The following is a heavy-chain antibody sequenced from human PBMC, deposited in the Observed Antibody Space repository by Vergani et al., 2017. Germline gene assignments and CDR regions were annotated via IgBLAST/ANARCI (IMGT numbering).Heavy chain of an antibody. CDR1: GFSFNIYA. Sequence: EVRLLESGGGLVQPGGSLRLSCAASGFSFNIYAMSWVRQAPGKGLEWVPTSTNNGGRTYYADSVTGRFTISKDNSKNTMCLQLKTLRAEDTGVYYCSKDYNIMGALHYWGQGTLVAVSS. CDR3: SKDYNIMGALHY. J-gene: IGHJ4*01. CDR2: STNNGGRT. V-gene: IGHV3-23*01. D-gene: IGHD5-12*01.